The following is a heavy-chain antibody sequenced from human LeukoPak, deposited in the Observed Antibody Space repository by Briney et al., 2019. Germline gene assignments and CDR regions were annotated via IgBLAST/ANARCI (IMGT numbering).Heavy chain of an antibody. CDR1: GFAFTPVW. CDR2: VKPDGSAT. CDR3: VRGGSNFFS. Sequence: GGSLRLSCAASGFAFTPVWMSWVRQAPGKGLEWVANVKPDGSATNHGDSVKGRFTISRNNAKNSLLLQMNSLRVEDTAVYYFVRGGSNFFSWGQGTLVTVSS. D-gene: IGHD3-16*01. V-gene: IGHV3-7*01. J-gene: IGHJ4*02.